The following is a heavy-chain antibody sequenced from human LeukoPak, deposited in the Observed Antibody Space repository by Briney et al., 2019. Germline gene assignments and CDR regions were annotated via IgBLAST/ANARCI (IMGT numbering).Heavy chain of an antibody. V-gene: IGHV3-48*03. CDR3: ARVRPPAAGAKGWFDP. CDR2: ISSSGSTI. CDR1: GFTFSSYE. Sequence: PGGSLRLSCAASGFTFSSYEMNWVRQAPGKGLEWVSYISSSGSTIYYADSVKGRFTISRDNAKNSLYLQMNSLRAEDTAVYYCARVRPPAAGAKGWFDPWGQGTLVTVSS. D-gene: IGHD2-2*01. J-gene: IGHJ5*02.